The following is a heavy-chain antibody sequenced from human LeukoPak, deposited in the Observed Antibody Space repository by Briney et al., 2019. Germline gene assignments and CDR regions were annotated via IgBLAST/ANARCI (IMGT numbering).Heavy chain of an antibody. Sequence: ASVKVSCKASGYTFTSYGISWVRQAPGQGLEWMGWISAYNGNTNCAQKLQGRVTMTTDTSTSTAYMELRSLRSDDTAVYYCARVRTNIAVAGTEGAFDIWGQGTMVTVSS. D-gene: IGHD6-19*01. V-gene: IGHV1-18*01. CDR3: ARVRTNIAVAGTEGAFDI. CDR1: GYTFTSYG. CDR2: ISAYNGNT. J-gene: IGHJ3*02.